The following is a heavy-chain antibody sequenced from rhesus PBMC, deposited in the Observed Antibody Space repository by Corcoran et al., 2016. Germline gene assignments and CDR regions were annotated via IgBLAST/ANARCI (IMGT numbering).Heavy chain of an antibody. CDR3: AKGGIYYFDY. J-gene: IGHJ4*01. CDR2: IGPGDSGP. CDR1: GYSFASYW. Sequence: EVQLVQSGAEVKRPGESLKISCKTSGYSFASYWISWVRQMPGQGREGMGAIGPGDSGPRYRPSFHGQVTISADRSIPTAYLQWSSLKASDTATYYCAKGGIYYFDYWGQGVLVTVSS. V-gene: IGHV5-20*02.